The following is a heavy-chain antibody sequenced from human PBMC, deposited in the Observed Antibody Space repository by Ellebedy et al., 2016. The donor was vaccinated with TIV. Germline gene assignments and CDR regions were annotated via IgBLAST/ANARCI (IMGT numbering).Heavy chain of an antibody. CDR2: VSYDGNNT. J-gene: IGHJ3*01. CDR3: AKDLLHGGSKSLGDGFDL. CDR1: GFTYSQFA. Sequence: GESLKISCAASGFTYSQFAMHWVRQAPGKGLEWVAVVSYDGNNTYYADSVKGRFTISRDNSQNTLFLQMNSLRGDDTALYYCAKDLLHGGSKSLGDGFDLWGQGTLVTVSS. V-gene: IGHV3-30*18. D-gene: IGHD4-11*01.